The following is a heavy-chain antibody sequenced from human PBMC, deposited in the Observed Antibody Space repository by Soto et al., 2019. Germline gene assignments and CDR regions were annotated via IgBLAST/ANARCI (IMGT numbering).Heavy chain of an antibody. Sequence: QVQLVQSGAEVKKSGASVKVSCKASGYTFTSHDINWVRQATGQGLEWMGWMNPNSGNTGYAQKFQGRVTMIRNTSISTAYMELSSLRSEDTAVYYCARWDYGDYARFDYWGQGTLVTVSS. CDR1: GYTFTSHD. CDR3: ARWDYGDYARFDY. V-gene: IGHV1-8*01. CDR2: MNPNSGNT. D-gene: IGHD4-17*01. J-gene: IGHJ4*02.